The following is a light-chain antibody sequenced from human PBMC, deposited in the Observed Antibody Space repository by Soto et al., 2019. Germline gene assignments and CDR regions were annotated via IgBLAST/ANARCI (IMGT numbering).Light chain of an antibody. CDR2: WAS. V-gene: IGKV4-1*01. CDR1: QSVFYSSTNKNY. J-gene: IGKJ1*01. CDR3: QQYLHTPRT. Sequence: DIVMTQSLESLAVSLGERATINCKSSQSVFYSSTNKNYLAWYQQKAGQPPKLLIYWASTRQSGVPERFSGSGTGTDFTLTISNLQAEDVAVYYCQQYLHTPRTFGQGTKVDIK.